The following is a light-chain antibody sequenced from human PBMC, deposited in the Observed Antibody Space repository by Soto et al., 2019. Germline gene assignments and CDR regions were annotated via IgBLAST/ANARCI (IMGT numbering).Light chain of an antibody. Sequence: QSALTQPASVSGSPGQSITISCTGTSSDVGGYNYVSWYQQHPGKAPKLMIYEVSNRPSGVSNRFSGSKSGNTASLTISGLQAEDEADYYCSSYTSISPWVFGGGTQLTVL. CDR3: SSYTSISPWV. CDR2: EVS. V-gene: IGLV2-14*01. J-gene: IGLJ3*02. CDR1: SSDVGGYNY.